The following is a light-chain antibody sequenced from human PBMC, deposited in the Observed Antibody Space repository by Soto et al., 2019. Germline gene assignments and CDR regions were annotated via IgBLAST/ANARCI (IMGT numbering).Light chain of an antibody. Sequence: DSQMTQSPSTPSASVGDRVTITCRASQTGSNWLAWYQQEPGKAPKLLIYDASSLRSGVPSRFSGSGFATDFTRTISSLQPDDVATYYCQQYSIYPYTFGQGTKLEIK. V-gene: IGKV1-5*01. CDR2: DAS. CDR3: QQYSIYPYT. CDR1: QTGSNW. J-gene: IGKJ2*01.